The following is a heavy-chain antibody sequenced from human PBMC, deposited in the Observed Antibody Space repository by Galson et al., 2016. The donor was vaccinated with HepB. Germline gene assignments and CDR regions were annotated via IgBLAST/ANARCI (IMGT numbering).Heavy chain of an antibody. V-gene: IGHV3-7*02. CDR1: GFTFSDYW. CDR3: AKVGDKYYFDY. D-gene: IGHD4-17*01. Sequence: SLRLSCAASGFTFSDYWVAWVRQTPGEGLEWVANIKQDGSEKYYVDSVKGRFTISRDNSKNTLYLQMNSLRAEDTAVYYCAKVGDKYYFDYWGQGTLVTVSS. J-gene: IGHJ4*02. CDR2: IKQDGSEK.